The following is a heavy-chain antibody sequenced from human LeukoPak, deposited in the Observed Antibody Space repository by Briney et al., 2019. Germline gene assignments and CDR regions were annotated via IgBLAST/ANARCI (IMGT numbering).Heavy chain of an antibody. J-gene: IGHJ4*02. D-gene: IGHD3-10*01. CDR2: ISGSVGST. V-gene: IGHV3-23*01. CDR1: GFTVSSYG. Sequence: GGSLRLSCAASGFTVSSYGMSWVRQAPGKGLEWVSAISGSVGSTYYADSVKGRFTISRDNSKNTLYLQMNSLRAEDTAVYYCAKGHHYGSGSYWVWGQGTLVTVSS. CDR3: AKGHHYGSGSYWV.